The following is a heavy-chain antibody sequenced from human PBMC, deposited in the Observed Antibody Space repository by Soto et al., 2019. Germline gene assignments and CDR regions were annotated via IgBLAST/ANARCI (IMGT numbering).Heavy chain of an antibody. Sequence: SETLSLTCTVSGGSISSYYWSWIRQPPGKGLEWIGYIYYSGSTNYNPSLKSRVTISVDTSKNQFSLKLSSVTAADTAVYYCAASRYSSGWYALDYWGQGTLVTVSS. CDR1: GGSISSYY. CDR3: AASRYSSGWYALDY. CDR2: IYYSGST. J-gene: IGHJ4*02. V-gene: IGHV4-59*01. D-gene: IGHD6-19*01.